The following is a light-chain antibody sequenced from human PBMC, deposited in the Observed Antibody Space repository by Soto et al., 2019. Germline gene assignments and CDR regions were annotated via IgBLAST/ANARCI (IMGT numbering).Light chain of an antibody. CDR3: SSYTSTPTV. CDR2: DVS. V-gene: IGLV2-14*01. CDR1: SSDVGGYNY. J-gene: IGLJ1*01. Sequence: QSALTQPASVSGSPGQSITISCTGTSSDVGGYNYVSWYQQHPGKAPKLMIYDVSNRPSGVSNRFSSSKSGNTASLTISGLQAEDEADYYCSSYTSTPTVFGTGTKVTVL.